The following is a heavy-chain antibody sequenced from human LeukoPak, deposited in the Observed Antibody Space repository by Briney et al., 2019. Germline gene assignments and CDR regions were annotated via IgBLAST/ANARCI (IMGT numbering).Heavy chain of an antibody. CDR1: GDSITNHY. Sequence: SETLSLTCIVSGDSITNHYWSLIRRPPGKGLEWIGYIYYNGRINYNPSLKSRVTISVDTSRNQFSMRLNSVTAADTAVYYCAGSGGLANQGAVFDYRGQGTLVTVSS. CDR2: IYYNGRI. V-gene: IGHV4-59*11. D-gene: IGHD3-10*01. J-gene: IGHJ4*02. CDR3: AGSGGLANQGAVFDY.